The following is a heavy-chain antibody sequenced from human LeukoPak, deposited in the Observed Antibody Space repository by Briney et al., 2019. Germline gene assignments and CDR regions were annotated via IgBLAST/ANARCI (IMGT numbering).Heavy chain of an antibody. CDR1: GFIFSDTY. J-gene: IGHJ4*02. CDR2: ISSSGIAK. CDR3: ARGDSSACPDY. Sequence: GGSLRLSCAASGFIFSDTYMNWIRQAPGKGLEWVSYISSSGIAKNYADSVKGRFTISRDNANNSLYLQTNDLRADDTAVYYCARGDSSACPDYWGQGTLVTVSS. D-gene: IGHD3-22*01. V-gene: IGHV3-11*01.